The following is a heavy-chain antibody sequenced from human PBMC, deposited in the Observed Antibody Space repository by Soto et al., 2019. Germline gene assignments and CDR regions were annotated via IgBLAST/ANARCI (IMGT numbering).Heavy chain of an antibody. CDR1: GGTFSNHA. CDR2: IIPIPGTT. D-gene: IGHD3-22*01. J-gene: IGHJ4*02. CDR3: ARGPDRSGFYLFDF. Sequence: QVQLVQSGAEVRKPGSSVKVSCKASGGTFSNHAISWVRQAPGQGPEWMGGIIPIPGTTSYPQKFQGRVTVSADGSMTTAYMELSSLRSDDTAVYYCARGPDRSGFYLFDFWGQGTLVTVSS. V-gene: IGHV1-69*01.